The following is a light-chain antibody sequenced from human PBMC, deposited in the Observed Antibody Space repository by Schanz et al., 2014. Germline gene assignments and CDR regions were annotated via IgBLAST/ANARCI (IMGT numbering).Light chain of an antibody. CDR3: QSYDSSLSAL. J-gene: IGLJ2*01. V-gene: IGLV1-40*01. Sequence: QSVLTQPPSMSGAPGQRVTISCTGSSSNIGAGYDVHWYQQLPGTAPKLLIYANSNRPSGVPDRFSGSKSGTSASLAITGLQAEDEADYYCQSYDSSLSALFGGGTKLTVL. CDR2: ANS. CDR1: SSNIGAGYD.